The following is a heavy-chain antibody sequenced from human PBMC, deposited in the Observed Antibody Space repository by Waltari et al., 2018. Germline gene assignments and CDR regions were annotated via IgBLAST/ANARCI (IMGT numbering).Heavy chain of an antibody. V-gene: IGHV1-46*04. CDR3: ARVLGYSGYARFDY. CDR1: GYTFISYF. CDR2: INPSVGSR. Sequence: QVQLVQSGAEVKKPGASVKVACKASGYTFISYFIHWVRQAPGQGLEWMGVINPSVGSRSYAGEEQGRITMTRDTSTTTVYMELSSLTSEDTAVYYCARVLGYSGYARFDYWGQGTLVTVSS. J-gene: IGHJ4*02. D-gene: IGHD5-12*01.